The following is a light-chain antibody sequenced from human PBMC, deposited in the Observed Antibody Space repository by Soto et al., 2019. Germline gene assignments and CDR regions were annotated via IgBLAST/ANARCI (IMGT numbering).Light chain of an antibody. CDR1: QPVNNN. CDR2: GAS. J-gene: IGKJ1*01. CDR3: QQYNNWPTWT. V-gene: IGKV3-15*01. Sequence: IVMTQSPASLSVSPGDRVTLSCRSSQPVNNNLAWYQHKPGQAPRLLIYGASTRATGIPARFSGSGSGTEFTLTISSLQSEDFAVYYCQQYNNWPTWTFGQGTKVDIK.